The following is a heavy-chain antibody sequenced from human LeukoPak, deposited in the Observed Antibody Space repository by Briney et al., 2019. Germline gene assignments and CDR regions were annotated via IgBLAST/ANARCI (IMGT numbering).Heavy chain of an antibody. J-gene: IGHJ4*02. V-gene: IGHV4-31*03. D-gene: IGHD3-22*01. CDR2: IYYSGST. Sequence: SETLSLTCTVSGGSISSGGYYWSWIRQHPGKGLEWIGYIYYSGSTYYNPSLKSRVTISVDTSKNQFSLKLSSVTAADRGVYYCAKHEGSYYDKSGYTFDFWGQGTQVTVSS. CDR3: AKHEGSYYDKSGYTFDF. CDR1: GGSISSGGYY.